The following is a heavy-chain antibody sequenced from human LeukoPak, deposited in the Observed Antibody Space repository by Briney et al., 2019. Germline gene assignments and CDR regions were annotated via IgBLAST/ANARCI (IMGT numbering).Heavy chain of an antibody. CDR1: GFTFSSYW. J-gene: IGHJ6*04. V-gene: IGHV3-7*03. Sequence: PGGSLRLSCAASGFTFSSYWMSWVRQAPGKGLEWVANIKQDGSEKYYVDSVKGRFTISRDNAKNSLYLQMNSLRAEDMALYYCVKALAAVGAGMDVWGKGTTVTVSS. CDR3: VKALAAVGAGMDV. CDR2: IKQDGSEK. D-gene: IGHD6-13*01.